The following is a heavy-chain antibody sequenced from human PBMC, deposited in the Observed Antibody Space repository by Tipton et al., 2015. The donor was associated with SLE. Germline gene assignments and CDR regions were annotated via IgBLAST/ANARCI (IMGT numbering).Heavy chain of an antibody. J-gene: IGHJ4*02. D-gene: IGHD2-8*02. Sequence: GLVKPSQTLSLTCTVSGGSISSGGYYWSWIRQHPGKGLEWIGYISYSGSTNYNSSLKSRLTISVDTSKNQFSLKLSSVTAADTAVYYCARDVGGYNTGWFPYYFDYWGQGTLVTVSS. CDR3: ARDVGGYNTGWFPYYFDY. CDR2: ISYSGST. CDR1: GGSISSGGYY. V-gene: IGHV4-31*03.